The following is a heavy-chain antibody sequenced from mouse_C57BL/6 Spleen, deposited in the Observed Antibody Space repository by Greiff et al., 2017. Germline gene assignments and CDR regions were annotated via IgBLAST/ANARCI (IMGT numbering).Heavy chain of an antibody. CDR2: IDPSDSYT. Sequence: VQLQQPGAELVKPGASVKLSCKASGYTFTSYWMQWVKQRPGQGLEWIGEIDPSDSYTNYNQKFKGKATLTVDTSSSTAYMQLSSLTSEDSAVYYCARSTTVYAMDYWGQGTSVTVSS. V-gene: IGHV1-50*01. CDR3: ARSTTVYAMDY. CDR1: GYTFTSYW. D-gene: IGHD2-13*01. J-gene: IGHJ4*01.